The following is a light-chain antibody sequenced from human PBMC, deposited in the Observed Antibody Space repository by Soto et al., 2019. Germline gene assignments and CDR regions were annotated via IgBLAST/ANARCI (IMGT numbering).Light chain of an antibody. CDR1: QSVSSSH. Sequence: EIVLTQSPGTLSLSPGERATLSCRASQSVSSSHLACYQQKPGQAPRLLIYGASSRASGVPDRFSGSGSGTDFTLTISRLETDDFAVYYCQQYGMLYAFGQGTKLEIK. V-gene: IGKV3-20*01. CDR3: QQYGMLYA. CDR2: GAS. J-gene: IGKJ2*01.